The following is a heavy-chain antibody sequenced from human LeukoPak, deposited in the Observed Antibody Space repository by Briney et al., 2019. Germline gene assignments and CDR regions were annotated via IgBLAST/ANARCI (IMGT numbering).Heavy chain of an antibody. D-gene: IGHD5-18*01. Sequence: SETLSLTCTVSGGSVSSGSYYWSWIRQPPGKGLEWIGYIYYSGSTNYNPSLKSRVTISVDTSKNQFSLKLSSVTAADTAVYYCARDNVDTATLYYFDYWGQGTLVTVSS. J-gene: IGHJ4*02. CDR3: ARDNVDTATLYYFDY. CDR1: GGSVSSGSYY. V-gene: IGHV4-61*01. CDR2: IYYSGST.